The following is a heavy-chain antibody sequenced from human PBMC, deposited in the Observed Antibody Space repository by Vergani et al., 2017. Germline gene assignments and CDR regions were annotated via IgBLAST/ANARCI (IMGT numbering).Heavy chain of an antibody. CDR1: GGSISSGGYY. CDR2: IYYSGST. D-gene: IGHD4-17*01. J-gene: IGHJ6*03. CDR3: ARVGRSSYGDSPNYYSYMDV. Sequence: QVQLQESGPGLVKPSQTLSLTCTVSGGSISSGGYYWSWIRQHPGKGLEWIGYIYYSGSTYYNPSLKSRVTISVDTSKNQFSLKLSSVTAADTAVYYCARVGRSSYGDSPNYYSYMDVWGKGTTVTVSS. V-gene: IGHV4-31*03.